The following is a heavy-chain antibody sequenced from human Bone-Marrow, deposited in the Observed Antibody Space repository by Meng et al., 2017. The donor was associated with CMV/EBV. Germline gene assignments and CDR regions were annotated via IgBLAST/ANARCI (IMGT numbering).Heavy chain of an antibody. J-gene: IGHJ5*02. V-gene: IGHV3-30*02. CDR2: IRYDGSDK. D-gene: IGHD2-15*01. CDR1: GFTFSSYG. Sequence: GESLKISCAASGFTFSSYGMHWVRQAPGKVLEWVAFIRYDGSDKHYADSVKGRFTISRDNSKNTLYLQMNSLRPEDTAVYYCAKDSSRYCSAGSCYPGWCDPWGQGTLVTVSS. CDR3: AKDSSRYCSAGSCYPGWCDP.